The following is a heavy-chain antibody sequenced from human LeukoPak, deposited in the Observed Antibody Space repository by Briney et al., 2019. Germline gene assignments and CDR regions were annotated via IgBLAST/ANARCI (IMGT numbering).Heavy chain of an antibody. J-gene: IGHJ3*02. CDR3: AKSPYYRGTGAFDI. CDR1: GFTFSSSW. V-gene: IGHV3-7*03. D-gene: IGHD3-10*01. CDR2: ISQDGRAE. Sequence: GGSLRLSCAASGFTFSSSWMTWVRQAPGKGLEWVADISQDGRAENYVDSVKGRFTISRDNAKNSLYLQMNSLRAEDTAVYYCAKSPYYRGTGAFDIWGQGTMVTVSS.